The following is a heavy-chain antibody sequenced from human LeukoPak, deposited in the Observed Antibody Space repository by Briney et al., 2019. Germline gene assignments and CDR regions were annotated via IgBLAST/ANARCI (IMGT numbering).Heavy chain of an antibody. CDR2: ISSSGSTI. Sequence: GGSLRLSCAASGFTFSSYEMDWVRQAPGKGLEWVSYISSSGSTIYYADSVKGRFTISRDNAKNSLYLQMNSLRAEDTAVYYCARESRVRGRVVRDDYWGQGTLVTVSS. D-gene: IGHD3-10*01. J-gene: IGHJ4*02. CDR3: ARESRVRGRVVRDDY. CDR1: GFTFSSYE. V-gene: IGHV3-48*03.